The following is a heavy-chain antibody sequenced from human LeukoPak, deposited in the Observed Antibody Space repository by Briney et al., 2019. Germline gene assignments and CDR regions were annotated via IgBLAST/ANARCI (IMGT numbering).Heavy chain of an antibody. V-gene: IGHV1-46*01. J-gene: IGHJ6*04. CDR3: ARDLWFGESSYGMDV. CDR1: GYTFTSYY. Sequence: ASVKVSCKASGYTFTSYYMHWVRQAPGQGLEWMGIINPSGGSTSYAQKFQGRVTMTRDTSTSTVYMELSGLRSEDTAVYYCARDLWFGESSYGMDVWGKGTTVTVSS. D-gene: IGHD3-10*01. CDR2: INPSGGST.